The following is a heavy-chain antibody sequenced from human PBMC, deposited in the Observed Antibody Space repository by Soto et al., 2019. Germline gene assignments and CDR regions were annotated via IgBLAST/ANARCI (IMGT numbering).Heavy chain of an antibody. V-gene: IGHV1-2*02. CDR3: TTGTYSDFVY. Sequence: QVQLVQSGAEAKKPGASVKVSCTASGYTFIGYYMHWVRQAPGQGLEWMGWINPNSGGTKSAQRFPGRVTITRDTSISTAYMELSGLTSDDTAVYCCTTGTYSDFVYWGQGTLVTVSS. CDR1: GYTFIGYY. J-gene: IGHJ4*02. D-gene: IGHD4-4*01. CDR2: INPNSGGT.